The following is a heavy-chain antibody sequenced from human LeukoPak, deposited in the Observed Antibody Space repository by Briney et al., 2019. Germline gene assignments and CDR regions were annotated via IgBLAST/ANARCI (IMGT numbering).Heavy chain of an antibody. V-gene: IGHV3-49*04. J-gene: IGHJ4*02. CDR3: ARVSWFGELLFHGY. CDR2: IRSTAYGGTT. D-gene: IGHD3-10*01. Sequence: GSLRLSCTASGFTFGDYAMSWVRQAPGKGLEWVGFIRSTAYGGTTEYAASVKGRFSISRDDPKSIAYLQMYSLKSEDTAVYYCARVSWFGELLFHGYWGQGTLVTVSS. CDR1: GFTFGDYA.